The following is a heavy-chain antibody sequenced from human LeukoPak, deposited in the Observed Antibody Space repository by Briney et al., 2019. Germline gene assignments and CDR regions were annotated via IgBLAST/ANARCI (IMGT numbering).Heavy chain of an antibody. CDR1: GYTFTGYY. Sequence: GASVKVSCKASGYTFTGYYMHWVRQAPGQGLEWMGWINPNSGGTNYAQKFQGRVTMTRDTSISTAYMELSRLRSDDTAVYYCARDHTTYYDFWRGYPHAFDIWGQGTMVTVSS. J-gene: IGHJ3*02. D-gene: IGHD3-3*01. CDR3: ARDHTTYYDFWRGYPHAFDI. CDR2: INPNSGGT. V-gene: IGHV1-2*02.